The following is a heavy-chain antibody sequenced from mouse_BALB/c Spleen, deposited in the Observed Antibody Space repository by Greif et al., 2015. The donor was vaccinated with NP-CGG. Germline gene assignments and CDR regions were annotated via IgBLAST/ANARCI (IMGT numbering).Heavy chain of an antibody. CDR3: TRWGAWFAY. CDR1: GYTFTSYW. V-gene: IGHV1S22*01. Sequence: LQQSGSELVRPGASVKLSCKASGYTFTSYWMHWVKQRPGQGLEWIGNIYPGSGSTNCDEKFKSKATLTVDTSSSTAYMQLSRLTSEDSAVYYCTRWGAWFAYWGQGTLVTVSA. J-gene: IGHJ3*01. CDR2: IYPGSGST.